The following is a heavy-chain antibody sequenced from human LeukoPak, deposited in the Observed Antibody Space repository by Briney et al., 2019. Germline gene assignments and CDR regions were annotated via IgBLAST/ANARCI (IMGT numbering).Heavy chain of an antibody. Sequence: ASVKVSCKASGYTFTSYDINWVRQATGQGLEWMGWMNPNSGNTGYAQKFQGRVTMTRNTSISTAYMELSSLRSEDTAVYYRARADVVVTGMVDYWGQGTLVTVSS. D-gene: IGHD2-21*02. CDR2: MNPNSGNT. CDR1: GYTFTSYD. V-gene: IGHV1-8*01. J-gene: IGHJ4*02. CDR3: ARADVVVTGMVDY.